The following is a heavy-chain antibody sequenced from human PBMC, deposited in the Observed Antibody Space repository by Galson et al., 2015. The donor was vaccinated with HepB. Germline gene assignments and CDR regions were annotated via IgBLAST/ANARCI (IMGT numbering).Heavy chain of an antibody. V-gene: IGHV3-23*01. CDR1: GFTFSNYG. J-gene: IGHJ5*02. CDR3: AMRQPTNYFDP. CDR2: ISGSGGST. D-gene: IGHD2-8*01. Sequence: SLRLSCAASGFTFSNYGMSWVRQAPGKGLEWVSGISGSGGSTYYADSVKGRFTISRDNSENTLYLQMKSLGDEDTAVYYCAMRQPTNYFDPWGQGSLVTVSS.